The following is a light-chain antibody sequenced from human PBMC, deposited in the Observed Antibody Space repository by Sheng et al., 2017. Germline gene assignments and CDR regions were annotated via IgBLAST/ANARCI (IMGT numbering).Light chain of an antibody. J-gene: IGLJ1*01. V-gene: IGLV2-14*03. CDR3: SSYTVISAPYV. Sequence: QSALTQPASVSGSPGQSITISCTGTSSDVGDNNYVSWYQQYPGKAPKLIIYNVNNRPSGVSDRFSGSKSGNTASLTISGLQTEDEADYYCSSYTVISAPYVFGSVTAVTVL. CDR1: SSDVGDNNY. CDR2: NVN.